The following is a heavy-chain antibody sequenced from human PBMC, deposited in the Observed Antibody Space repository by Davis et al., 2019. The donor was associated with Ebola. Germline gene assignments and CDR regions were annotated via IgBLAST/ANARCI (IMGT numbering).Heavy chain of an antibody. V-gene: IGHV1-18*01. CDR3: ARGVEYSGYGGFRFDP. Sequence: AASVKVSCKASGYTFTSYGISWVRQAPGQGLEWMGWISAYNGNTNYAQKLQGRVTMTTETSTSTAYMELRSLRSDDTAVYYCARGVEYSGYGGFRFDPWGQGTLVTVSS. J-gene: IGHJ5*02. D-gene: IGHD5-12*01. CDR1: GYTFTSYG. CDR2: ISAYNGNT.